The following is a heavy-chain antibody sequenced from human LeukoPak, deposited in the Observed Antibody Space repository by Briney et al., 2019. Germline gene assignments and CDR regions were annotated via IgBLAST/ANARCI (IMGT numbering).Heavy chain of an antibody. CDR3: ARAGGHYDSSGYYYWLDP. Sequence: SETLSLTCTVSGGSISSGGYYWSWIRQHPGKGLEYIGNIYYSGSTYYNPSLKSRVTISVDTSKNQFSLKLSSVTAADTAVYYCARAGGHYDSSGYYYWLDPWGQGTLVTVSS. D-gene: IGHD3-22*01. CDR1: GGSISSGGYY. CDR2: IYYSGST. J-gene: IGHJ5*02. V-gene: IGHV4-31*03.